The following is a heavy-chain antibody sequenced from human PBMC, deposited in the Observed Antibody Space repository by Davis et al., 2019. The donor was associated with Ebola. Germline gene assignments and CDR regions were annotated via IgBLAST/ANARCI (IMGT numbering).Heavy chain of an antibody. J-gene: IGHJ5*02. CDR1: GGSISSSSYY. CDR3: ARCSNTSCLNWFDP. D-gene: IGHD2-2*01. CDR2: IYYSGST. V-gene: IGHV4-39*07. Sequence: MPSETLSLTCTVSGGSISSSSYYWGWIRQPPGKGLEWIGSIYYSGSTNYNPSLKSRVTISVDTSKNQFSLKLSSVTAADTAVYYCARCSNTSCLNWFDPWGQGTLVTVSS.